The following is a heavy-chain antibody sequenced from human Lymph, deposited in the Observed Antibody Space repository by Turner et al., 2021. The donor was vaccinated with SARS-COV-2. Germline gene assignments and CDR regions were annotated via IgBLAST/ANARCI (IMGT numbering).Heavy chain of an antibody. CDR2: IIPRLAIA. Sequence: QVQLVQSGAEVKKPGSSVKVSCKASGGTFSSSAISWVRQAPGQGLEGMGGIIPRLAIANYAQKVQGRVTITADKSTSTAYMELSSLRSEDTAVYFCARIAAPGMGGGVHYYYYAMDVWGQGTTVTVSS. J-gene: IGHJ6*02. V-gene: IGHV1-69*10. D-gene: IGHD6-13*01. CDR3: ARIAAPGMGGGVHYYYYAMDV. CDR1: GGTFSSSA.